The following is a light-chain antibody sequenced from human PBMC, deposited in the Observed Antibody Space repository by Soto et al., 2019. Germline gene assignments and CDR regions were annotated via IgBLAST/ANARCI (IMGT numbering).Light chain of an antibody. V-gene: IGLV2-23*01. Sequence: QSPLAQPASVSVSPGQSITISCTGTSDDVGAYNSVSWYQQLPHKAPQVILYKGTQRPSGVSSRFSGSTSGNAASLTISGLQADDEADYFCCSSAPESTYVFGTGTKVTVL. CDR3: CSSAPESTYV. J-gene: IGLJ1*01. CDR1: SDDVGAYNS. CDR2: KGT.